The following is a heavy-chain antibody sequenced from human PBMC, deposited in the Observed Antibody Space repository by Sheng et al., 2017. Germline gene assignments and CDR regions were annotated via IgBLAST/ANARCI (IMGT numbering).Heavy chain of an antibody. Sequence: QVQLQESGPGLVKPSETLSLTCAVSGYSISSGYYWGWIRQPPGKGLEWIGSIYHSGSTYYNPSLKSRVTISVDTSKNQFSLKLSSVTAADTAVYYCAREPGLLWFGESWPEEPYFDYWGQGTLVTVSS. CDR2: IYHSGST. CDR3: AREPGLLWFGESWPEEPYFDY. CDR1: GYSISSGYY. V-gene: IGHV4-38-2*02. D-gene: IGHD3-10*01. J-gene: IGHJ4*02.